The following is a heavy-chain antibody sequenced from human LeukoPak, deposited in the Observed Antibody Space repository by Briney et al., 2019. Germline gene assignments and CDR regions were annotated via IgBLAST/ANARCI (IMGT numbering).Heavy chain of an antibody. CDR3: ATRSYYARGVYFDY. Sequence: ASVKVSCKVSGYTLTELSMHWMRQAPGKGLEWMGGFDPEDGETIYAQKFQGRVTMTEDTSTDTAYMELSSLRSEDTAVYYCATRSYYARGVYFDYWGQGTLVTVSS. D-gene: IGHD3-10*01. J-gene: IGHJ4*02. CDR1: GYTLTELS. CDR2: FDPEDGET. V-gene: IGHV1-24*01.